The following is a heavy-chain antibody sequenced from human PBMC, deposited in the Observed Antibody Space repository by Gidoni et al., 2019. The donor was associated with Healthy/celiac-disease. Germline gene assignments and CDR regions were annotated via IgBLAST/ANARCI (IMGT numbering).Heavy chain of an antibody. Sequence: EVQLLESGGGLVQPGGSLRLSCAASGFTFSSYAMSWVRQAPGKGLEWVSAISGSGGSTYYADSVKGRFTISRDNFKNTLYLQMNSLRAEDTAVYYCAKDSVWSDTAMVNYFDYWGQGTLVTVSS. V-gene: IGHV3-23*01. CDR3: AKDSVWSDTAMVNYFDY. CDR2: ISGSGGST. CDR1: GFTFSSYA. J-gene: IGHJ4*02. D-gene: IGHD5-18*01.